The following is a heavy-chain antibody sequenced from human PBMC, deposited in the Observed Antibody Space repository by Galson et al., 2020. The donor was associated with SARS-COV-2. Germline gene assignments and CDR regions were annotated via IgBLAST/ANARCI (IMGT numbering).Heavy chain of an antibody. Sequence: GESLKISCAASGFSFSDFAMHWVRQASGKGLEWVGRIRSKANSYATAYAASVKGRFTVSRDDSKNTAYLQMNSLKTEDTAVYYCARRGKVTNAFEVWGQGKMVTVSP. CDR1: GFSFSDFA. D-gene: IGHD3-16*01. CDR3: ARRGKVTNAFEV. CDR2: IRSKANSYAT. V-gene: IGHV3-73*01. J-gene: IGHJ3*01.